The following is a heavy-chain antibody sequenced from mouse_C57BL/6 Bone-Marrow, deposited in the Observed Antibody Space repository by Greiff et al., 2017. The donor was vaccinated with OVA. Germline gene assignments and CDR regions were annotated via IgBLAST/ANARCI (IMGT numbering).Heavy chain of an antibody. CDR1: GYAFTNYL. CDR2: INPGSGGT. CDR3: ARNPIYDGSDY. V-gene: IGHV1-54*01. Sequence: VQLQESGAELVRPGTSVKVSCKASGYAFTNYLIEWVKQRPGQGLEWIGVINPGSGGTNYNEKFKGKATLTADKSSSTAYMQLSSLTSEDSAVYFCARNPIYDGSDYWGQGTTLTVSS. D-gene: IGHD2-3*01. J-gene: IGHJ2*01.